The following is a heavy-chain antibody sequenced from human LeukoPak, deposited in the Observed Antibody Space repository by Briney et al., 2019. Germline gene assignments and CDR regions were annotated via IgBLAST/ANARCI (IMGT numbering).Heavy chain of an antibody. CDR1: GFTFSNNW. J-gene: IGHJ4*02. D-gene: IGHD1-7*01. CDR3: ARGIEGTTNFDY. Sequence: GGSLRLSCAVSGFTFSNNWMNWVRQAPGKGLEWVANIKQDGSDKNYVDSVKGRFTISRDNAKNSLYLQMNGLRAEDTAVYYCARGIEGTTNFDYWGQGNLVTVSS. V-gene: IGHV3-7*01. CDR2: IKQDGSDK.